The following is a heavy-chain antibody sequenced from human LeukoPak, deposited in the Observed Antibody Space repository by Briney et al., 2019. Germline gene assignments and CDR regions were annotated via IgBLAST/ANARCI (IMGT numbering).Heavy chain of an antibody. Sequence: SQTLSLTCTVSGGSISSGSYYWSWIRQPAGKGLEWIGRIYTSGSTNYNPFLKSRVTISVDTSKNQFSLKLSSVTAADTAVYYCAREELRFLEFDYWGQGTLVTVSS. CDR3: AREELRFLEFDY. CDR2: IYTSGST. CDR1: GGSISSGSYY. V-gene: IGHV4-61*02. D-gene: IGHD3-3*01. J-gene: IGHJ4*02.